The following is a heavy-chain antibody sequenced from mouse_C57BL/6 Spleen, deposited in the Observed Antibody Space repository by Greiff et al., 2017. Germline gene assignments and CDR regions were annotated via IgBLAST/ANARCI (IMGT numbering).Heavy chain of an antibody. CDR1: GYSITSGYY. Sequence: VQLKQSGPGLVKPSQSLSLTCSVTGYSITSGYYWNWIRQFPGNKLEWMGYISYDGSNNYNPSLKNRISITRDTSKNQFFLKLNSVTTEDTATYYCARGIMDYWGQGTSVTVSS. V-gene: IGHV3-6*01. J-gene: IGHJ4*01. CDR3: ARGIMDY. CDR2: ISYDGSN.